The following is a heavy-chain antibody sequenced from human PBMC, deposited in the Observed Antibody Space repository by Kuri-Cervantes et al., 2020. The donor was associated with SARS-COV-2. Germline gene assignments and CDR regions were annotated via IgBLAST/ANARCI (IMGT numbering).Heavy chain of an antibody. D-gene: IGHD6-19*01. J-gene: IGHJ5*02. CDR3: ARGAQRAVAGPGNWFDP. V-gene: IGHV1-2*02. Sequence: ASVKVSCKASGYTFTGYYMHWVRQAPGQGLEWMGGINPNSGGTNYAQKFQGRVTMTRDTSISTAYMELSRLRSDDTAVYYCARGAQRAVAGPGNWFDPWGQGTLVTVSS. CDR2: INPNSGGT. CDR1: GYTFTGYY.